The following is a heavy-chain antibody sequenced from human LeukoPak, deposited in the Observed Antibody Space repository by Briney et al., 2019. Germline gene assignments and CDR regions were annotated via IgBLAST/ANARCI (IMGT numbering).Heavy chain of an antibody. CDR2: ISSGAGYT. CDR3: AKDGDCGDSFRYFDY. V-gene: IGHV3-23*01. CDR1: GFTFSTCA. D-gene: IGHD4-17*01. Sequence: GGSLRLSCAASGFTFSTCAMTWVRQAPGQGLEWVSTISSGAGYTYYADSVKGRFTISRDDSKNTLYLQMNSLRGDDTAVYYCAKDGDCGDSFRYFDYWGQGTLVTVSS. J-gene: IGHJ4*02.